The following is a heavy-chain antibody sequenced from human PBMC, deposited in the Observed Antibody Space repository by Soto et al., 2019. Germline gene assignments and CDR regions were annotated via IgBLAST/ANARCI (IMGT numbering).Heavy chain of an antibody. CDR3: ARDPQQRLADSYYYGMDV. CDR2: ISGLSSYI. V-gene: IGHV3-21*02. CDR1: GFTFSRYG. D-gene: IGHD6-25*01. J-gene: IGHJ6*02. Sequence: EVQLVESGGGLVKPGGSLRLSCAASGFTFSRYGMTWVRQAPGKGLELVSSISGLSSYIYYADSVKGRFTVSRDNAKNSLYVQMNSLRAEDTAVYYCARDPQQRLADSYYYGMDVWGQGTTVIVSS.